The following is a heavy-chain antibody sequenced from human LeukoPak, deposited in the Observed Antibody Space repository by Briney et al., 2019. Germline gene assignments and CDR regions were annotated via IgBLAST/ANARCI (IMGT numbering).Heavy chain of an antibody. CDR2: IFPSDSDT. V-gene: IGHV5-51*01. Sequence: GASLQISCQGSGSSFSTYWIGWVRQLPGIGLEWMGIIFPSDSDTIYSSSFRGQVSISADKSTGTAYLQWSSLKASDTAMYYCARSRSNVGYYFDYWGQGTLVTVSS. CDR1: GSSFSTYW. D-gene: IGHD3-10*01. CDR3: ARSRSNVGYYFDY. J-gene: IGHJ4*02.